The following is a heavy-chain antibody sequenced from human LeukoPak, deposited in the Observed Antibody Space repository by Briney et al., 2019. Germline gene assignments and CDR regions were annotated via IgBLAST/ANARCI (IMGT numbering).Heavy chain of an antibody. CDR1: GFTFSSYA. Sequence: HAGGSLRLSCAASGFTFSSYAMHWVRQAPGKGLEWVAVISYDGSNKYYADSVKGRFTISRDNSKNTLYLQMNSLRAEDTAVYYCARGREDGDYVGNWGQGTLVTVSS. J-gene: IGHJ4*02. CDR2: ISYDGSNK. D-gene: IGHD4-17*01. V-gene: IGHV3-30-3*01. CDR3: ARGREDGDYVGN.